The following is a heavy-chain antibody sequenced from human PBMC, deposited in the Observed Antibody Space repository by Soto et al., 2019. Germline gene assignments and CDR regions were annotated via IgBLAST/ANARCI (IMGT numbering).Heavy chain of an antibody. CDR2: IDPSDSYI. V-gene: IGHV5-10-1*01. Sequence: SGESLKISCTGSGYYFSNFWINWVRQLPGKGLEWMGRIDPSDSYISYSPSFDGHVTISVDKSINTAYLQCSDLKASDSGNYFCGRRRGGKRYGMDVWGQGTMVTVSS. D-gene: IGHD3-16*01. J-gene: IGHJ6*02. CDR1: GYYFSNFW. CDR3: GRRRGGKRYGMDV.